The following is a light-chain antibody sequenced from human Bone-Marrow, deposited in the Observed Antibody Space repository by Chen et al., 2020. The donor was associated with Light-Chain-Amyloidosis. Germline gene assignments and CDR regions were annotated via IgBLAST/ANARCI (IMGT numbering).Light chain of an antibody. CDR3: QVWDRSSDRPV. V-gene: IGLV3-21*02. Sequence: SYVLTQPSSVAAAPGHTVTSACGGNNIGSTSVHWYQQTPGQAPLLVVYDDSDRPSGIPERLSGSNSGNTATLTISGVEAGDEADYCCQVWDRSSDRPVFGGGTKLTVL. CDR2: DDS. CDR1: NIGSTS. J-gene: IGLJ3*02.